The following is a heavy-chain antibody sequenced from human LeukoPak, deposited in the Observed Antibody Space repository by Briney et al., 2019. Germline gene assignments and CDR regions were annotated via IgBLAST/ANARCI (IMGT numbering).Heavy chain of an antibody. J-gene: IGHJ4*02. CDR3: ARRHDYGGSFPLDY. V-gene: IGHV3-74*01. D-gene: IGHD4-23*01. Sequence: GGSLRLSCAASGLTFSSHWMHWVRQAPGKGLVRVSRITNDGSSTTYADSVKGRFTISRDNAKNTLYMQMNSLRAEDTAVYYCARRHDYGGSFPLDYWGQGTLVTVSS. CDR1: GLTFSSHW. CDR2: ITNDGSST.